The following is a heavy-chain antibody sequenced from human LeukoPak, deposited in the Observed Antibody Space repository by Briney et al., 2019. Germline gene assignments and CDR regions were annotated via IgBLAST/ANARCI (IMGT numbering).Heavy chain of an antibody. J-gene: IGHJ4*02. CDR3: ARGSMGIAAAGTDY. D-gene: IGHD6-13*01. CDR1: GFTFRSYE. V-gene: IGHV3-48*03. Sequence: GGSLRLSXAASGFTFRSYEMNWVRQAPGKGLEWVSYISSSGSTIYYADSVKGRFTISRDNAKNSLYLQMNSLRAEDTAVYYCARGSMGIAAAGTDYWGQGTLVTVSS. CDR2: ISSSGSTI.